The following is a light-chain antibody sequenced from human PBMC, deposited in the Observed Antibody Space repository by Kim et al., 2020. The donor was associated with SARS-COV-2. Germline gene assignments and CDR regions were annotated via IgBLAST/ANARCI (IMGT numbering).Light chain of an antibody. J-gene: IGKJ4*01. CDR3: HKYNNTPLS. CDR1: QDISNY. V-gene: IGKV1-33*01. CDR2: DAS. Sequence: IQMTQSPSSLSASVGDRVTITCQASQDISNYLGWYQQKPGKAPKLLIYDASSLETGVPSRFSGSGSGTDFTFTISSLQPEDIATYYCHKYNNTPLSFGGGTKG.